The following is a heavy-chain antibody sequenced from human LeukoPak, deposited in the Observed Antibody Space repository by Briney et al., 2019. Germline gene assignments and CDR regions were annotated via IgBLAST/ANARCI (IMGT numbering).Heavy chain of an antibody. V-gene: IGHV1-2*02. CDR3: ARPYYYDSSGYYLPRY. D-gene: IGHD3-22*01. J-gene: IGHJ4*02. CDR2: INPNSGGT. CDR1: GYTFTGYY. Sequence: GASVKVSCKASGYTFTGYYMHWVRQAPGQGLEWMGWINPNSGGTNYAQKFQGRVTMTRDTSISTAYMELSRLRSDDTAVYYCARPYYYDSSGYYLPRYWGQGTLVTVSS.